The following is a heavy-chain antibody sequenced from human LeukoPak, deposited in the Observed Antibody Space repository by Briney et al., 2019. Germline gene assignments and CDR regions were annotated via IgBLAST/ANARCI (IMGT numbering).Heavy chain of an antibody. CDR2: IIPIFGTA. Sequence: GASVKVSCKASGGTFSSYAISWVRQAPGQGLEWMGGIIPIFGTANYAQKFQCRVTITADKSTSTAYMELSSLRSEDTAVYYCARVRLCSGYDYYFDYWGQGTLVTVSS. CDR1: GGTFSSYA. D-gene: IGHD5-12*01. V-gene: IGHV1-69*06. J-gene: IGHJ4*02. CDR3: ARVRLCSGYDYYFDY.